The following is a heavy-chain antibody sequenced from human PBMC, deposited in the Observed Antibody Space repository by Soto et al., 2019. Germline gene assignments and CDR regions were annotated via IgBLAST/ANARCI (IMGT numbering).Heavy chain of an antibody. CDR1: GFTFSSYA. CDR3: ARALMGIELAGY. V-gene: IGHV3-30-3*01. J-gene: IGHJ4*02. Sequence: QVQLVESGGGVVQPGRSLRLSCAASGFTFSSYAMHWVRQAPGKGPEWVAVISYDGSNKYYADSVKGRFTISRDNSKNTLYLQMNSLRPEDTSVYYCARALMGIELAGYWGQGTLVTVSS. CDR2: ISYDGSNK. D-gene: IGHD6-13*01.